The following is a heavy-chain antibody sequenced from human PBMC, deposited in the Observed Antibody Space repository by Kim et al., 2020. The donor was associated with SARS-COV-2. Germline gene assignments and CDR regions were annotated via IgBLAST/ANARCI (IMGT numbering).Heavy chain of an antibody. V-gene: IGHV1-24*01. CDR2: FDPDDGET. D-gene: IGHD6-19*01. J-gene: IGHJ6*02. Sequence: ASVKVSCKVSGYTLTEFSMHWVRQAPGKGLEWMGGFDPDDGETIYAQKFQGRVTMTEDTSTDTAYMELSSLRSEDTAVYYCATGVAGVGRRCDYYYYYGMDVGREGTTVTV. CDR3: ATGVAGVGRRCDYYYYYGMDV. CDR1: GYTLTEFS.